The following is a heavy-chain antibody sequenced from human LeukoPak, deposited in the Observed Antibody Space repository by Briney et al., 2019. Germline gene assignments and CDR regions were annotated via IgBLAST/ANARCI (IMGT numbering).Heavy chain of an antibody. J-gene: IGHJ3*02. CDR2: ISSSSSTI. Sequence: GGSLRLSCAASGFTLSSYSMNWVRQAPGKGLEWVSYISSSSSTIYYADSVKGRFTISRDNAKNSLYLQMNSLRAEDTAVYYCARDFSYYYDSSGQGSDAFDIWGQGTMVTVSS. D-gene: IGHD3-22*01. CDR1: GFTLSSYS. V-gene: IGHV3-48*01. CDR3: ARDFSYYYDSSGQGSDAFDI.